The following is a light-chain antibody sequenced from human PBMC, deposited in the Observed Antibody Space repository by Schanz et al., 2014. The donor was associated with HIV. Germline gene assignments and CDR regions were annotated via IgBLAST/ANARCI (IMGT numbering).Light chain of an antibody. CDR2: KAS. Sequence: DIQMTQSPSTLSASVGDRVTLTCRASQSISNWLAWYQQKPGKAPKLLIYKASSLQSGVPSRFSGSGSGTEFTLTISSLQPDDLATYYCQNYNEYSPFTFGRGTKLEIK. CDR1: QSISNW. V-gene: IGKV1-5*03. J-gene: IGKJ2*01. CDR3: QNYNEYSPFT.